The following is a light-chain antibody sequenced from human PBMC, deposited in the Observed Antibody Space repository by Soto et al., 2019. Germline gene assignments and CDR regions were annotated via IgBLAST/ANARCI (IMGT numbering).Light chain of an antibody. J-gene: IGKJ5*01. Sequence: EIVMTQSPATLSVSLGERATLSCRASQSVSSNLAWYQLKPGQAPRLLIYGASTRATGIPARFSGSGSGTDFTLTIDNLEPEDFAIYYCQQRSSWPPITFGQGTRLEIK. CDR1: QSVSSN. CDR2: GAS. V-gene: IGKV3-15*01. CDR3: QQRSSWPPIT.